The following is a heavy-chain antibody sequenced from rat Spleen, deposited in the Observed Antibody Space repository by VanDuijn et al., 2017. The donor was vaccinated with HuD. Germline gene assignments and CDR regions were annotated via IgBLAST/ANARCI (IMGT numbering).Heavy chain of an antibody. D-gene: IGHD1-2*01. CDR1: GFSLTSYH. V-gene: IGHV2-13*01. CDR3: TRALYNSYCFDN. CDR2: IWAGGGT. J-gene: IGHJ2*01. Sequence: QVQLKESGPGLVQPSQTLSLTCTVSGFSLTSYHVSWVRQPPGKSLVWMGTIWAGGGTNYNSAVQSRLSISRDTSKSQVFLKMNSLQTEDTAIYYCTRALYNSYCFDNWGQGVMVMVSS.